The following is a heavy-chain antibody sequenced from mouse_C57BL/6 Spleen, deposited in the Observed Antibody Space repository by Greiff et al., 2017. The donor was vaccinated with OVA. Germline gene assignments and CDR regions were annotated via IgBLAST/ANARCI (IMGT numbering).Heavy chain of an antibody. J-gene: IGHJ4*01. D-gene: IGHD2-3*01. Sequence: EVQLQQSGPELVKPGASVKISCKASGYTFTDYYMNWVKQSHGKSLEWIGDINPNNGGTSYNQKFKGKATLTVDKSSSTAYMELRSLTSEDSAVYYCASYDGYYDYAMDYWGQGTSVTVSS. V-gene: IGHV1-26*01. CDR3: ASYDGYYDYAMDY. CDR1: GYTFTDYY. CDR2: INPNNGGT.